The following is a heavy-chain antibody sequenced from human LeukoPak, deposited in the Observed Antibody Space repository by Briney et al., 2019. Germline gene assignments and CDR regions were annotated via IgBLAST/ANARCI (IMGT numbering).Heavy chain of an antibody. CDR2: IKQDGSEK. CDR1: GFTFSSYE. V-gene: IGHV3-7*01. Sequence: PEGSLRLSCAASGFTFSSYEMNWVRQAPGKGLEWVANIKQDGSEKYYVDSVKGRFTISRDNAKSSLYLQMNSLRAEDTAVYYCARDPYSGNYGDYYYYYMDVWGKGTTVTISS. J-gene: IGHJ6*03. D-gene: IGHD1-26*01. CDR3: ARDPYSGNYGDYYYYYMDV.